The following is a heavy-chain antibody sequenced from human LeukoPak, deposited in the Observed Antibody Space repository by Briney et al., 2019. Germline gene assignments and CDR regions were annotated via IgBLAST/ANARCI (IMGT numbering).Heavy chain of an antibody. V-gene: IGHV3-23*01. D-gene: IGHD3-22*01. CDR3: AKGTMDGGQYYYDSS. CDR2: ISSSGGIT. J-gene: IGHJ4*02. CDR1: GFTFSSCA. Sequence: GGSLRLSCAASGFTFSSCAMSWVRQAPGKGLEWVSAISSSGGITYYADSVKGRFTISRDNSKNTLYLQMNSLRAEDTAVYYCAKGTMDGGQYYYDSSGGQGTLVTVSS.